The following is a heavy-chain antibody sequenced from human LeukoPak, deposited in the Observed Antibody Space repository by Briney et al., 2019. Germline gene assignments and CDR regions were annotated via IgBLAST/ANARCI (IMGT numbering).Heavy chain of an antibody. CDR1: GFTFGNYY. J-gene: IGHJ4*02. V-gene: IGHV3-11*01. CDR2: ITSSGSGI. D-gene: IGHD6-19*01. CDR3: ARDPHNLSGHSSGWYDV. Sequence: AGGSLRLSCAASGFTFGNYYMSWIRQAPGKGLEWLSYITSSGSGIYYADSVKGRFTVSRDNAKKSLYLQMNILRDEDTAVYYCARDPHNLSGHSSGWYDVWGQGTLVTVSS.